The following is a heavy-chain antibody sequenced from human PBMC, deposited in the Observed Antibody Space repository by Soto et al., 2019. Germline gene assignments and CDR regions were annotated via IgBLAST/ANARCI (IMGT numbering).Heavy chain of an antibody. CDR3: ARYCSSTSCPKYYYYGMDV. V-gene: IGHV1-18*04. CDR2: ISAYNGNT. D-gene: IGHD2-2*01. Sequence: GASVKVSCKASGYTFTSYGISWVRQAPGQGLEWMGWISAYNGNTNYAQKLQGRVTMTTDTSTSTAYMELRSLRSDDTAVYYCARYCSSTSCPKYYYYGMDVWGQGTTVTVSS. J-gene: IGHJ6*02. CDR1: GYTFTSYG.